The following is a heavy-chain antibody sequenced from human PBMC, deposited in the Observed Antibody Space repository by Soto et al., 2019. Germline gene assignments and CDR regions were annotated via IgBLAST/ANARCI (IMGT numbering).Heavy chain of an antibody. J-gene: IGHJ3*01. V-gene: IGHV1-46*02. D-gene: IGHD3-10*01. CDR2: INPSGAST. CDR1: GYSFNSYY. Sequence: QVQLVQSGAEVKKPGASVKVACKASGYSFNSYYMHWVRQAPGQGPEWMGVINPSGASTSYAQKFQRRGPLTRDTSTSTVYMELSSLRSEDTSLYYCASDYNAYQRQHVFDLWGQGTLVTVSS. CDR3: ASDYNAYQRQHVFDL.